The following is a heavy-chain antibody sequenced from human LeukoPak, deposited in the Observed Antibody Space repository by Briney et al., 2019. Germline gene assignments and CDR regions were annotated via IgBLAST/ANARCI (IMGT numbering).Heavy chain of an antibody. CDR3: AKALYSYGYLYFDY. CDR2: ISSSSSYI. CDR1: GFTFSSYS. Sequence: GGSLRLSCAASGFTFSSYSMNWVRQAPGKGLEWVSSISSSSSYIYYADSVKGRFTISRDNAKNSLYLQMNSLRAEDTAVYYCAKALYSYGYLYFDYWGQGTLVTVSS. V-gene: IGHV3-21*01. J-gene: IGHJ4*02. D-gene: IGHD5-18*01.